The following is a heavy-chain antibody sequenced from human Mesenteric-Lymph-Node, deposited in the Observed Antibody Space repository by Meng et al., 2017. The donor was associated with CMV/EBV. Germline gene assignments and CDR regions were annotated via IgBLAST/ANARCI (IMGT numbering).Heavy chain of an antibody. CDR1: GFTFDDYA. J-gene: IGHJ4*02. D-gene: IGHD4-11*01. Sequence: GGSLRLSCAASGFTFDDYAIHWVRQAPGKGLEWVSGISWNSATIGYADSVKGRFTISRDSAKNSLYLQMNSLRAEDTAVYYCARDGAVPYSNYPTYYFDYWGQGTLVTVSS. CDR2: ISWNSATI. V-gene: IGHV3-9*01. CDR3: ARDGAVPYSNYPTYYFDY.